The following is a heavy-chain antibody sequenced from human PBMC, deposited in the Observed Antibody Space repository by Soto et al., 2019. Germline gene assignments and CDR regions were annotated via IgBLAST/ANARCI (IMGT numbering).Heavy chain of an antibody. CDR2: IIPIFGTA. V-gene: IGHV1-69*01. CDR3: ARDGVACGGDCYAPHAFDI. Sequence: QVQLVHSGAEVKKPGSSVKVSCKASGGTFSSYAISWVRQAPGQGLEWMGGIIPIFGTANYAKKFQGRVTITADEYTSTAYMELSSLRSEDTAVYYCARDGVACGGDCYAPHAFDIWGQGTMVTVSS. CDR1: GGTFSSYA. J-gene: IGHJ3*02. D-gene: IGHD2-21*02.